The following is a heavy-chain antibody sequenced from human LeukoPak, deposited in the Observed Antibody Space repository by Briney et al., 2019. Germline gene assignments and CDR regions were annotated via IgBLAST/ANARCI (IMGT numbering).Heavy chain of an antibody. CDR1: GGSIXXXXYY. Sequence: LXXXVSGGSIXXXXYYXXXIXXXXGXGXXWXXXIYTSGSTNYNPSLKSRVTISVDTSKNQFSLKLSSVTAADTAVYYCARDVSSSSWPSYAFDIWGQGTMVTVSS. D-gene: IGHD6-13*01. J-gene: IGHJ3*02. CDR2: IYTSGST. CDR3: ARDVSSSSWPSYAFDI. V-gene: IGHV4-61*02.